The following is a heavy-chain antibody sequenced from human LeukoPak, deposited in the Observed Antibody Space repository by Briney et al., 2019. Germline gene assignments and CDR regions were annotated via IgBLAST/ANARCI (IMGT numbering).Heavy chain of an antibody. V-gene: IGHV4-59*01. CDR3: ARSLNYYDSSGYFFDY. J-gene: IGHJ4*02. Sequence: SSEALSLTCTVSGGSISSYYWSWIRQPPGKGLEWIGYIYYSGSTNYNPSLKSRVTISVDTSKNQFSLKLSSVTAADTAVYYCARSLNYYDSSGYFFDYWGQGTLVTVSS. CDR2: IYYSGST. CDR1: GGSISSYY. D-gene: IGHD3-22*01.